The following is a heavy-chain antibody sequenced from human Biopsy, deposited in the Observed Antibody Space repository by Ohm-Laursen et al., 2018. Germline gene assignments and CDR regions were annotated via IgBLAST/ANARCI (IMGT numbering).Heavy chain of an antibody. V-gene: IGHV4-59*01. Sequence: SDTLSLTCAVSGGSISSYYWTWIRQPPGKGLEWIGDVYYSGSTNRNPSLKSRVTILVDTSKNQFSLKLKSVTAADTAVYFCARDVKRYCSGTSCYSGYFGMDVWGQGTTVTVS. D-gene: IGHD2-2*01. CDR2: VYYSGST. CDR3: ARDVKRYCSGTSCYSGYFGMDV. J-gene: IGHJ6*02. CDR1: GGSISSYY.